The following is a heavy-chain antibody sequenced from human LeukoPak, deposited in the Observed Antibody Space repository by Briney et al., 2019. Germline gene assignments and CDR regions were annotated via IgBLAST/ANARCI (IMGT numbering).Heavy chain of an antibody. CDR2: INSGGGST. J-gene: IGHJ6*02. CDR3: AKVRGTPYCSNGVCSPYYYYGMDV. V-gene: IGHV3-23*01. Sequence: GGSLRLSCAASGFTFSSSAMSWVRQASGKGLEWVSAINSGGGSTYYTDSVKGRFTISRDNSKNTLCLQMNSLRAEDTAVFYCAKVRGTPYCSNGVCSPYYYYGMDVWGQGTTVTVSS. CDR1: GFTFSSSA. D-gene: IGHD2-8*01.